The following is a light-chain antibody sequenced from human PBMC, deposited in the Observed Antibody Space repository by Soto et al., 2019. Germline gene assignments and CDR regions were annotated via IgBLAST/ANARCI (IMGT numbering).Light chain of an antibody. CDR3: SSYTSSSTYV. J-gene: IGLJ1*01. Sequence: QSALTQPPSVSGSPGQSVTISCTGTSSDVGNYNRVSWYQQPPGTAPKVIIYEVSNRPSGVPDRFSGSKSGNTASLTISGLQAEDEADYYCSSYTSSSTYVFGTGTKLNVL. V-gene: IGLV2-18*02. CDR1: SSDVGNYNR. CDR2: EVS.